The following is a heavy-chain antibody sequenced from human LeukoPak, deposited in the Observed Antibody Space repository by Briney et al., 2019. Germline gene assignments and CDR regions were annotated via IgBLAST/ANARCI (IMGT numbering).Heavy chain of an antibody. Sequence: VASVKVSCKASGYTFTSYGISWVRQAPGQGLEWMGWISAYNGNTNYAQKLQGRVTMTTDTSTSTAYMELRSLRSDDTAVYYCARPSSKTLYSGYVNFQFDYWGQGTLVTVSS. CDR2: ISAYNGNT. V-gene: IGHV1-18*01. CDR3: ARPSSKTLYSGYVNFQFDY. CDR1: GYTFTSYG. D-gene: IGHD5-12*01. J-gene: IGHJ4*02.